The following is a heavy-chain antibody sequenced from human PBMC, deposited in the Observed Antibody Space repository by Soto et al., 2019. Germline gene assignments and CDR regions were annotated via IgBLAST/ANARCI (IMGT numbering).Heavy chain of an antibody. D-gene: IGHD4-4*01. CDR2: IIPIFGTA. CDR1: GCSFSSYA. J-gene: IGHJ6*02. V-gene: IGHV1-69*13. Sequence: GASVKVSCKASGCSFSSYAISWVRQAPGQGLEWMGGIIPIFGTANYAQKFQGRVTITADESTSTAYMELSRLRSEDTAVYYCARSLHYSKDCYGMDVWGQGTTVTVSS. CDR3: ARSLHYSKDCYGMDV.